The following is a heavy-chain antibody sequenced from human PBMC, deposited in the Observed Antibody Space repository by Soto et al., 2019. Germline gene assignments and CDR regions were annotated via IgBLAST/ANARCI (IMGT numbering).Heavy chain of an antibody. D-gene: IGHD5-12*01. CDR2: IYYSGST. CDR3: ANRPVDIVATGFDY. V-gene: IGHV4-39*01. J-gene: IGHJ4*02. Sequence: SETLSLTCTVSGGSISSSSYYWGWIRQPPGKGLEWIGSIYYSGSTYYNPSLKSRVTISVDTSKNQFSLKLSSVTAADTAVYYCANRPVDIVATGFDYWGQGTLVTVSS. CDR1: GGSISSSSYY.